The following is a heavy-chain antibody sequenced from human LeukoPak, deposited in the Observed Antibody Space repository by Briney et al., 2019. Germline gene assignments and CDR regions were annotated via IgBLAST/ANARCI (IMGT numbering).Heavy chain of an antibody. Sequence: SETLSLTCTVSGGSISSSSYYWSWIRQPPGKGLEWIGYIYYSGSTNYNPSLKSRVTISVDTSKNQFSLKLSSVTAADTAVYYCARGVAGTAHFDYWGQGTLVTVSS. V-gene: IGHV4-61*05. CDR1: GGSISSSSYY. J-gene: IGHJ4*02. CDR3: ARGVAGTAHFDY. CDR2: IYYSGST. D-gene: IGHD6-19*01.